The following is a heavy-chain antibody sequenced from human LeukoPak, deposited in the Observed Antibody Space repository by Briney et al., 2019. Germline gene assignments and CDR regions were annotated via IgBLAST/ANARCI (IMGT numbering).Heavy chain of an antibody. V-gene: IGHV3-23*01. Sequence: GGSLRLSCAASGFTFSSNAMSWVRQAPGKGLEWVSAISGSGGSTYYADSVKGRFTISRDNSKNTLYLQMNSLRAEDTAVYYCAKDLFVTYYDSSGYYGAFDIWGQGTMVTVSS. D-gene: IGHD3-22*01. CDR1: GFTFSSNA. CDR3: AKDLFVTYYDSSGYYGAFDI. CDR2: ISGSGGST. J-gene: IGHJ3*02.